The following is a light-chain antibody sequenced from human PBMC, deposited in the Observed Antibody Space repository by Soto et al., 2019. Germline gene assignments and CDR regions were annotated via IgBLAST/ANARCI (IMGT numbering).Light chain of an antibody. CDR1: QSVSSY. CDR3: QQRSNWPPGT. CDR2: DAS. Sequence: EIVLTQSPATLSVSPGERATLSCRASQSVSSYLAWYQQKPGQAPRVLIYDASNRATGIPARFSGSGSGTDFTLTISSLEPEDFAVYYCQQRSNWPPGTVGGGT. V-gene: IGKV3-11*01. J-gene: IGKJ4*01.